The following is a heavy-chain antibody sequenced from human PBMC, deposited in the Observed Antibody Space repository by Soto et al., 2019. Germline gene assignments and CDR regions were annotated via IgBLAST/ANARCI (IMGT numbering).Heavy chain of an antibody. J-gene: IGHJ4*02. Sequence: ASVKVSCKAFGYRFTSYGIGWARQAPGQGLEWMGWINAYNGNTNYAQNFQGRVTLTTDTSTSTAYMELRSLRSNDTAVYYCAREPNYFDYWGQGTLVTVSS. CDR2: INAYNGNT. CDR3: AREPNYFDY. V-gene: IGHV1-18*01. CDR1: GYRFTSYG.